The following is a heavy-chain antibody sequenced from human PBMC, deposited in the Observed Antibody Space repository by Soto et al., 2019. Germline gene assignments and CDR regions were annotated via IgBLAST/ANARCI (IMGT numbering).Heavy chain of an antibody. V-gene: IGHV1-18*01. CDR2: ISAYNGNT. J-gene: IGHJ4*02. CDR1: GYTFTSYG. CDR3: ARVLAARDQYFDY. D-gene: IGHD6-6*01. Sequence: ASVKVSCKASGYTFTSYGISWVRQAPGQGLEWMGWISAYNGNTNYAQKFQGRVTMTRDTSTSTVYMELSSLRSEDTAVYYCARVLAARDQYFDYWGQGTLVTVSS.